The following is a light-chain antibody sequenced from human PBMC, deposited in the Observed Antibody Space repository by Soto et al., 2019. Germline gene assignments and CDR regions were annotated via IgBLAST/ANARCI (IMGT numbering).Light chain of an antibody. V-gene: IGLV2-14*01. CDR2: EVS. CDR3: SSYTTSSTWV. Sequence: QSALTQPASVSGSPGQSITISCTGTSSDVGGYNYVSWYQQHPGKAPKLIIYEVSNRPSGVSNRFSGSKSGNTASLTISGLQAEDEADYYFSSYTTSSTWVFGGGTKLTVL. CDR1: SSDVGGYNY. J-gene: IGLJ3*02.